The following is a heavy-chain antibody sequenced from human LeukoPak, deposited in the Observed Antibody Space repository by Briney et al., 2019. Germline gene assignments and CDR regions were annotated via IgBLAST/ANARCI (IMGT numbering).Heavy chain of an antibody. D-gene: IGHD6-19*01. CDR3: AKDNRRHYTSGPNPDSLH. CDR1: GFTFSSYS. Sequence: GGSLRLSCAASGFTFSSYSMNWVRQAPGKGLEWVSSISSSSSYIYYADSVKGRFTISRDYAKNSLYLQMNSLRVEDTAFYYCAKDNRRHYTSGPNPDSLHWGQGALVTVSS. CDR2: ISSSSSYI. J-gene: IGHJ4*02. V-gene: IGHV3-21*04.